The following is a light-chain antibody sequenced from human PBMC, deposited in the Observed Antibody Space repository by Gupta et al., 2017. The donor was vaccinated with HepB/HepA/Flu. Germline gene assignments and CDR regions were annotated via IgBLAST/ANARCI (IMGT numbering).Light chain of an antibody. CDR3: TSYAGSNNLI. V-gene: IGLV2-8*01. CDR1: SSDVGGYNY. J-gene: IGLJ2*01. CDR2: DVT. Sequence: QSALTQPPSASGSPEQSVTIPCTGTSSDVGGYNYVSWYQQHPGKAPQLMIYDVTKRPSGVPDRFSGSKSCNTASLTVSGLQAEDEADYYFTSYAGSNNLIFGGGTKLTVL.